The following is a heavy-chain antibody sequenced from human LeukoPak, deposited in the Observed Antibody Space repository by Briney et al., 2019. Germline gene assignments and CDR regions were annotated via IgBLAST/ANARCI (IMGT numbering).Heavy chain of an antibody. Sequence: RGSLRLSCSASGFTFSSYAMHWVRQAPGKGLEYVSAISSNGGSTYYADSVKGRFTISRDNSKNTLYLQMSSLRAEDTAVYYCVKPGYSYGYYFDYWGQGTLVTVSS. J-gene: IGHJ4*02. D-gene: IGHD5-18*01. CDR1: GFTFSSYA. V-gene: IGHV3-64D*06. CDR2: ISSNGGST. CDR3: VKPGYSYGYYFDY.